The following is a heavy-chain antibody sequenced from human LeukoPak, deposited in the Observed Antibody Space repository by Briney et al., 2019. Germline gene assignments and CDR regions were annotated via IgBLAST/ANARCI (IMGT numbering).Heavy chain of an antibody. Sequence: ASAKVSCKASGYTFTSNYMHWVRQAPGQGLEWMGIINPSGGSTSCAQKFQGRVTMTRDTSTSTVYMELSSLRSEDTAVYYCARASLGDLFYSDFWGQGTLVTVSS. CDR3: ARASLGDLFYSDF. J-gene: IGHJ4*02. CDR1: GYTFTSNY. CDR2: INPSGGST. D-gene: IGHD3-16*01. V-gene: IGHV1-46*01.